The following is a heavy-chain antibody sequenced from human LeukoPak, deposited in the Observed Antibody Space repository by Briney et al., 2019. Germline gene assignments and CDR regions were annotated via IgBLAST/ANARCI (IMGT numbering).Heavy chain of an antibody. Sequence: GRSLRLSCAASGFTFSSYAMHWVRQAPGKGLEWVAVISYDGSNKYYADSVKGRFTISRDNSKNTLYLQMNSLRAEDTAVYYCARDHSGSHYFDYWGQGTLVTVSS. D-gene: IGHD1-26*01. CDR1: GFTFSSYA. CDR3: ARDHSGSHYFDY. V-gene: IGHV3-30*04. CDR2: ISYDGSNK. J-gene: IGHJ4*02.